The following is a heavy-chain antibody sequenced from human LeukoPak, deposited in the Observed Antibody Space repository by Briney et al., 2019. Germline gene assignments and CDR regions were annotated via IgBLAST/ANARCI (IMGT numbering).Heavy chain of an antibody. J-gene: IGHJ4*02. Sequence: PGGSLRLSCAASGFTFSSYGMHWVRQAPGKGLEWGAVISYDGSNKYYADSVKGRFTISRDNSKNTLYLQMNSLRAEDTAVYYCAKGGGIAAAGTRLDYWGQGTLVTVSS. V-gene: IGHV3-30*18. D-gene: IGHD6-13*01. CDR2: ISYDGSNK. CDR3: AKGGGIAAAGTRLDY. CDR1: GFTFSSYG.